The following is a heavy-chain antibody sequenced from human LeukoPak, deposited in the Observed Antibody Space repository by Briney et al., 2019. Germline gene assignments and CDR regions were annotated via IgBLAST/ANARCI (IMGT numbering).Heavy chain of an antibody. CDR2: IYYSGST. Sequence: PSETLSLTCTVSGGSISSGDYYWSWIRQPPGKGLEWIGYIYYSGSTYYNPSLKSRVTISVDTSKNQFSLKLSSVTAADTAVYYCARFPDPEERWFDYWGQGTLVTVSS. J-gene: IGHJ4*02. CDR1: GGSISSGDYY. D-gene: IGHD1-1*01. CDR3: ARFPDPEERWFDY. V-gene: IGHV4-30-4*02.